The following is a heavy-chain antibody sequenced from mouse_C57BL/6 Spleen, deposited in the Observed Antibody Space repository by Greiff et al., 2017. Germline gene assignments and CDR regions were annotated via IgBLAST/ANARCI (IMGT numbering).Heavy chain of an antibody. V-gene: IGHV2-9-1*01. Sequence: VKLMESGPGLVAPSQSLSITCTVSGFSLTSYAISWVRQPPGKGLEWLGVIWTGGGTNYNSALKSRLSISKDNSKSQVFLKMNSLQTDDTARYYCARNLGYYGSNYYWYFDVWGPGTTVTVSS. J-gene: IGHJ1*01. CDR3: ARNLGYYGSNYYWYFDV. D-gene: IGHD1-1*01. CDR2: IWTGGGT. CDR1: GFSLTSYA.